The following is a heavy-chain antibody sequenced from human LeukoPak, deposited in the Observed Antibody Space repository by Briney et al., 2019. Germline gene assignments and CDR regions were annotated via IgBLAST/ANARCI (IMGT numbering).Heavy chain of an antibody. D-gene: IGHD3-22*01. Sequence: SVKVSCKAFGGTFSSYAISWVRQAPGQGLEWMGRIIPILGIANYAQKFQGRVTITADKSTSTAYMELSSLRSEDTAVYYCAREGATMIVVVNWFDPWGQGTLVTVSS. J-gene: IGHJ5*02. V-gene: IGHV1-69*04. CDR2: IIPILGIA. CDR3: AREGATMIVVVNWFDP. CDR1: GGTFSSYA.